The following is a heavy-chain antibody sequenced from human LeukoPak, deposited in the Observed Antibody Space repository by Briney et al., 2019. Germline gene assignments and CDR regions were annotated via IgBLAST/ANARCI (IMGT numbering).Heavy chain of an antibody. J-gene: IGHJ4*02. CDR1: GGSISNYY. CDR2: VFTSGSP. CDR3: AREPTVTRDY. Sequence: SETLSLTCTVSGGSISNYYWSWIRQPAGKGLEWIGRVFTSGSPNYNPSLKSRVTMSVDTSKNQFSLRLSSVTAADTAVYYCAREPTVTRDYWGQGTLVTVSS. D-gene: IGHD4-17*01. V-gene: IGHV4-4*07.